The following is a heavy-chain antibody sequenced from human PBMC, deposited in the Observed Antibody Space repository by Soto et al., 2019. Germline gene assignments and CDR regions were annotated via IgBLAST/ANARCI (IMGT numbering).Heavy chain of an antibody. CDR1: GFTFSSYA. CDR3: ARKAAWYCSSTSGPEYFQH. V-gene: IGHV3-30-3*01. CDR2: ISYDGSNK. J-gene: IGHJ1*01. Sequence: QVQLVESGGGVVQPGRSLRLSCAASGFTFSSYAMHWVRQAPGKGLELVAVISYDGSNKYYADSVKGRFTISRDNSKNTLYLQMNSLRAEDTAVYYCARKAAWYCSSTSGPEYFQHWGQGTLVTVSS. D-gene: IGHD2-2*01.